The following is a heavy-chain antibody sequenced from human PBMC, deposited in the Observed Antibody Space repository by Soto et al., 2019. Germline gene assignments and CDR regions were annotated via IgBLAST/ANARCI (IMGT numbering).Heavy chain of an antibody. D-gene: IGHD2-2*01. J-gene: IGHJ6*02. CDR1: GLPFSGSP. CDR2: IRSKANTYAT. Sequence: GGSLRLSCAASGLPFSGSPIHWVRQASGKGLEWVGRIRSKANTYATAYATSVKGRFTISRDDSKNTTYLQMNSLKTEDTAVYFCTRPGFGDFVDPYDYGIDVWGQGTTVTVSS. CDR3: TRPGFGDFVDPYDYGIDV. V-gene: IGHV3-73*01.